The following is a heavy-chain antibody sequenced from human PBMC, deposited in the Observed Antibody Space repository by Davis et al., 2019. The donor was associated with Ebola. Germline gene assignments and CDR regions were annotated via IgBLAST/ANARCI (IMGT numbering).Heavy chain of an antibody. Sequence: GESLKISCQGSGYDFANYWIGWVRQMPGKGLEWMGLIYTGDFDSRYRPSFQGQVTISVDKSISAAYLQWSSLKASDSGTYYCVRRPSLVGAPFDYWGQGTLVTVSS. CDR1: GYDFANYW. J-gene: IGHJ4*02. CDR3: VRRPSLVGAPFDY. D-gene: IGHD1-26*01. CDR2: IYTGDFDS. V-gene: IGHV5-51*01.